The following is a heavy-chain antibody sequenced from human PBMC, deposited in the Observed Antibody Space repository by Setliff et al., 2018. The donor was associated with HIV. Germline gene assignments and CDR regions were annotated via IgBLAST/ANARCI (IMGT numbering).Heavy chain of an antibody. J-gene: IGHJ6*02. CDR1: GFTFSSYA. Sequence: GGSLRLSCAASGFTFSSYAMSWVRQAPGKGLEWVSTIRDSGAGTYYADSVKGRFTISRDNSKNTLYLQMNSLRAEDTAVYYCARSVIGYYYYGMDVWGQGTLVTVSS. CDR3: ARSVIGYYYYGMDV. D-gene: IGHD3-10*01. CDR2: IRDSGAGT. V-gene: IGHV3-23*01.